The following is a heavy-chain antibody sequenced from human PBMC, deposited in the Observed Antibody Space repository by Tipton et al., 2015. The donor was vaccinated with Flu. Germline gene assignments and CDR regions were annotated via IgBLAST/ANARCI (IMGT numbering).Heavy chain of an antibody. V-gene: IGHV3-9*01. D-gene: IGHD6-19*01. CDR2: ISWNSGSI. CDR1: GFTFDDYA. Sequence: SLRLSCAASGFTFDDYAMHWVRQAPGKGLEWVSGISWNSGSIGYADSVKGRFTISRDNAKNSLYLQMNSLRAEDTALYYCAKDATVAGFMGAFDIWGQGTMVTVSS. CDR3: AKDATVAGFMGAFDI. J-gene: IGHJ3*02.